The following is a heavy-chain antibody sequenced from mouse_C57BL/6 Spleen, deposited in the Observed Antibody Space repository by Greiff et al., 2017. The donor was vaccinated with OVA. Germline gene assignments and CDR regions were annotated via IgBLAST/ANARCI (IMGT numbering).Heavy chain of an antibody. CDR1: GYSITSGYY. D-gene: IGHD1-1*01. J-gene: IGHJ2*01. CDR2: ISYDGSN. Sequence: EVKLLESGPGLVKPSQSLSLTCSVTGYSITSGYYWNWIRQFPGNKLEWMGYISYDGSNNYNPSLKNRISITRDTSKNQFFLKLNSVTTEDTATYYCARDLGTVVEGDYFDYWGQGTTLTVSS. V-gene: IGHV3-6*01. CDR3: ARDLGTVVEGDYFDY.